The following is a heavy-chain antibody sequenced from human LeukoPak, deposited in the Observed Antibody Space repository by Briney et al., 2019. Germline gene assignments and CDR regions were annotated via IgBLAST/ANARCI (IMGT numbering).Heavy chain of an antibody. D-gene: IGHD4-17*01. CDR2: INSDGSST. CDR1: GFTFSSYW. Sequence: GGSLRLSCAASGFTFSSYWMHWVRQAPGKGVVGVSRINSDGSSTSYADSVKGRFTISRDDAKNTLYLQMNSLRAEDTAVYYCARDPAYGDYVYDYWGQGTLVTVSS. V-gene: IGHV3-74*01. J-gene: IGHJ4*02. CDR3: ARDPAYGDYVYDY.